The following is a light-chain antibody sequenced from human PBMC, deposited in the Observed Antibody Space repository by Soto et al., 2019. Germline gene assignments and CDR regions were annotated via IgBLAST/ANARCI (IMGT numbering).Light chain of an antibody. V-gene: IGKV3-15*01. Sequence: EVGMTQSPATLSVSPGERATLSCRASQRISSNLAWYQQRPGQAPRLLIYGASTRAPGIPARFSGSGSETEFTLTISSLQSEDFAVYYCQHYNNWPPWTFGQGTKVDIK. CDR2: GAS. CDR3: QHYNNWPPWT. CDR1: QRISSN. J-gene: IGKJ1*01.